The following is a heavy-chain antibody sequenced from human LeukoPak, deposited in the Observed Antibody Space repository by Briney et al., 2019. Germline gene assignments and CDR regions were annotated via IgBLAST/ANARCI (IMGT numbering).Heavy chain of an antibody. CDR3: AREKDFDWLPHGDSGIDV. CDR2: IRSKANSYAT. J-gene: IGHJ6*02. CDR1: GFTFSGSA. Sequence: PGGSLKLSCAASGFTFSGSAMHWVRQASGKGLEWVGRIRSKANSYATAYAASVKGRFTISRDNSKNTLYLQMNSLRAEDTAVYYCAREKDFDWLPHGDSGIDVWCQGTTVTVSS. D-gene: IGHD3-9*01. V-gene: IGHV3-73*01.